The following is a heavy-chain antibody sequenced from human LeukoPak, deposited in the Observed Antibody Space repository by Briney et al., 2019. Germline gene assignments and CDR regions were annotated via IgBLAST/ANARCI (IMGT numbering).Heavy chain of an antibody. J-gene: IGHJ4*02. V-gene: IGHV3-53*01. Sequence: GGSLRLSCAASGFTVSSNYMSWVRQAPGEGLEWVSVIYSGGSTYYADSVKGRFTISRDNSKNTLYLQMNSLRAEDTAVYYCARVEDTAMALDYWGQGTLVTVSS. CDR3: ARVEDTAMALDY. CDR1: GFTVSSNY. D-gene: IGHD5-18*01. CDR2: IYSGGST.